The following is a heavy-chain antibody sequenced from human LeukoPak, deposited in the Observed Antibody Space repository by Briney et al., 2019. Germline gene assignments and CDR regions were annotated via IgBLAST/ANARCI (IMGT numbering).Heavy chain of an antibody. D-gene: IGHD3-10*01. CDR1: GGSISSYY. Sequence: SETLSLTCTVSGGSISSYYWSWIRQPPGKGLEWIGYIYYSGSTNYNPSLKSRVSISVDTSKNQFSLKLNSVTAADTAVYYCVWGPEFDYWGQGILVTVSS. CDR2: IYYSGST. CDR3: VWGPEFDY. V-gene: IGHV4-59*01. J-gene: IGHJ4*02.